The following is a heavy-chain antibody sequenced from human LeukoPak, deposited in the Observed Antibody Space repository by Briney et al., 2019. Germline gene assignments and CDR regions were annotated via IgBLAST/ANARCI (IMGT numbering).Heavy chain of an antibody. CDR3: AKDRRSNGD. CDR2: ISGSGGST. J-gene: IGHJ4*02. V-gene: IGHV3-23*01. D-gene: IGHD4-17*01. Sequence: PGGSLRLSCAASGFTFSSYAMSWVRQAPGKGLEWDSAISGSGGSTYHADSVKGRFTISRDNSENTLYLQMNSLRAEDTAVYYCAKDRRSNGDWGQGTLVTVSS. CDR1: GFTFSSYA.